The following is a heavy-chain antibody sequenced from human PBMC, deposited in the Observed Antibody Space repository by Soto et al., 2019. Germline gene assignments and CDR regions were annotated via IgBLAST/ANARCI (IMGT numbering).Heavy chain of an antibody. J-gene: IGHJ4*02. CDR3: VRDVAWAFDF. CDR1: GFTFAVHS. CDR2: SGSTAAT. V-gene: IGHV3-48*01. Sequence: PGESLKISCAASGFTFAVHSMNWIRQAPGKGLEWVSCSGSTAATYYADSVKGRFTISRDNVENLLYLQMDSLRAEDTAIYYCVRDVAWAFDFWGQGVLVXVSS. D-gene: IGHD1-26*01.